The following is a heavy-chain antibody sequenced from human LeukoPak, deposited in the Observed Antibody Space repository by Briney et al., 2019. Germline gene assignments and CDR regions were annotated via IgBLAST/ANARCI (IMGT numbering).Heavy chain of an antibody. CDR3: AKGIVYSGSGVGGHDY. D-gene: IGHD1-26*01. Sequence: GRSLRLSCAASGFTFSSYAMHWVRQAPGKGLEWVAVTSSDGNIKYYADSVKGRFTISRDNSENTLYLQMSSLRVDDTGVYYCAKGIVYSGSGVGGHDYWGQGTLVTVSS. V-gene: IGHV3-30-3*01. CDR1: GFTFSSYA. J-gene: IGHJ4*02. CDR2: TSSDGNIK.